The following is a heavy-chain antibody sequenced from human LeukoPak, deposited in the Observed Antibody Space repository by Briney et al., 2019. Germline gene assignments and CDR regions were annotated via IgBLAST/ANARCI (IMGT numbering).Heavy chain of an antibody. CDR3: AKVGDGGWYFDY. CDR1: GFTFSAYT. D-gene: IGHD6-19*01. CDR2: ISSGATSI. Sequence: GGSLRLSCAPSGFTFSAYTMSWVRQAPGKGVEWVSYISSGATSIYYADSVKGRFTISRDNAKDSLYLQMNSLRAEDTAVYYCAKVGDGGWYFDYLGQGTLVTVSS. J-gene: IGHJ4*02. V-gene: IGHV3-48*04.